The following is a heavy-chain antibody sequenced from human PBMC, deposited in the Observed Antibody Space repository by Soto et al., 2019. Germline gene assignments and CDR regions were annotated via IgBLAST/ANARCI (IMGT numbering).Heavy chain of an antibody. D-gene: IGHD3-22*01. J-gene: IGHJ4*02. V-gene: IGHV5-10-1*01. CDR1: GYSFAGYW. Sequence: GESLKISCKGSGYSFAGYWITWVRQKPGKVLEWMGRIDPSDSQTYYSPSFRGHVTISVTKSITTVFLQWSSLRASDTAMYYCARQIYDSDTGPNFQYYFDSWGQXTPVTVS. CDR2: IDPSDSQT. CDR3: ARQIYDSDTGPNFQYYFDS.